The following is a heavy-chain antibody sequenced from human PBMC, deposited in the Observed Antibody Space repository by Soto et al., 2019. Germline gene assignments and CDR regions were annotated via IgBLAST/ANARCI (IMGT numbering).Heavy chain of an antibody. V-gene: IGHV3-30*18. Sequence: GGSLRLSCAASGFTFNNYGMHWVRQAPGKGLEWVVVISFDGRNTDYADSVKGRFTISRDNSKNTLYLQMTSLRAEDTAVYYWAKRTVSGFYYNVGSGGHFDSWAQGTLVTVSA. CDR2: ISFDGRNT. J-gene: IGHJ4*02. CDR1: GFTFNNYG. CDR3: AKRTVSGFYYNVGSGGHFDS. D-gene: IGHD3-22*01.